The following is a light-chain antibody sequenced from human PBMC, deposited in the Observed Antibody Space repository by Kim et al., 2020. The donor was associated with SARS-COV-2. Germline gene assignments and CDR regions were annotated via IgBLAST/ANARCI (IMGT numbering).Light chain of an antibody. Sequence: DIQMTQSPSTLSASVGDRVTITCRASENINMWLAWYQHKPGKAPKLLIYESSSLDSGVPSRFSGSGSGTEFTLTISSLQPDDFATYYCQQYHYYWTFGQGTKVDIK. CDR1: ENINMW. J-gene: IGKJ1*01. CDR3: QQYHYYWT. CDR2: ESS. V-gene: IGKV1-5*03.